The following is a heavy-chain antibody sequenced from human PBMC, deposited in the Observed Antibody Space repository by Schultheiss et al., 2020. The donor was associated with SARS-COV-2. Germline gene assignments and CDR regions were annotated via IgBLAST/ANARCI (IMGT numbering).Heavy chain of an antibody. J-gene: IGHJ6*02. Sequence: SETLSLTCAVSGGSISSGGYYWSWIRQHPGKGLEWIGYIYYIGSTYYNPSLKSRVTISVDRSKNQFSLNLTSVTAEDTAVYYCARAGIPFSPKIVVVPAARGSGMDVWGQGTAVTV. CDR1: GGSISSGGYY. CDR3: ARAGIPFSPKIVVVPAARGSGMDV. V-gene: IGHV4-31*11. D-gene: IGHD2-2*01. CDR2: IYYIGST.